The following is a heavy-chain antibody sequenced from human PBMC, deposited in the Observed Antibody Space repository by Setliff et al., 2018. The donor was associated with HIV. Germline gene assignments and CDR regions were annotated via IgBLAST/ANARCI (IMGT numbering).Heavy chain of an antibody. CDR3: ASKGDYYTSKTLDS. CDR1: GGTFSDYG. J-gene: IGHJ4*02. V-gene: IGHV1-69*13. Sequence: SVKVSCKASGGTFSDYGFAWVRQAPGQGLEWMGGIIPIFGSADYAQKFQGRVTISADESTSTVYLELSSLTSDDTAMYYCASKGDYYTSKTLDSWGQGTLVTVS. D-gene: IGHD3-10*01. CDR2: IIPIFGSA.